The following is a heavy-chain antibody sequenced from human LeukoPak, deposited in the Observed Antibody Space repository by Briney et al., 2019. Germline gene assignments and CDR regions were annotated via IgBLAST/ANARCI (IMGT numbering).Heavy chain of an antibody. CDR3: ARGGYGSSWRQKIDY. CDR1: GFTFSSYW. D-gene: IGHD6-13*01. V-gene: IGHV3-74*01. J-gene: IGHJ4*02. Sequence: PGGSLRLSCAASGFTFSSYWMYWVRQAPGKGLVWVSRINSDGSSTSYADSVKGRFTISRDNAKNTLYLQMNSLRAEDTAVYYCARGGYGSSWRQKIDYWGQGTLVTVSS. CDR2: INSDGSST.